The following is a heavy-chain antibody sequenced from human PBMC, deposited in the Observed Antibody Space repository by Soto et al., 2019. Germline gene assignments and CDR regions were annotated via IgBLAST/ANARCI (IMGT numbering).Heavy chain of an antibody. D-gene: IGHD6-6*01. CDR2: MYYTGST. CDR3: ASLYTYSTSSIDY. V-gene: IGHV4-61*01. J-gene: IGHJ4*02. CDR1: GGSVSSSTFY. Sequence: QVRLQESGPGLVKPSETLSLTCTVSGGSVSSSTFYWSWIRQPPGKGLEWIGYMYYTGSTNYNPSLNSRVTISLDTSKNQFSLKLSSVTAADTAVYYCASLYTYSTSSIDYWGQGTLVTVSS.